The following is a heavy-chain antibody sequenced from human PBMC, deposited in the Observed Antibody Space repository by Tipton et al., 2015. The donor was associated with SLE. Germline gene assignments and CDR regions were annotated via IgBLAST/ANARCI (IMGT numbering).Heavy chain of an antibody. CDR3: ARRDSGWFFDY. CDR2: SYYSGNA. D-gene: IGHD6-19*01. V-gene: IGHV4-59*11. J-gene: IGHJ4*02. Sequence: TLSLTCTVSGGSFSSHYWSWFRQPPGKGLEWIGYSYYSGNANYNPSLKSRVTISVDTSKNQLSLKLTSMAAADTAVYYCARRDSGWFFDYWGQGALVTVSS. CDR1: GGSFSSHY.